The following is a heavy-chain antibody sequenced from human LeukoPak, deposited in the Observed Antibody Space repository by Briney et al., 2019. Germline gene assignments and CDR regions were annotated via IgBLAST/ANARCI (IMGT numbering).Heavy chain of an antibody. J-gene: IGHJ4*02. Sequence: GGSLRLSCAASGFTFSTYAMTWVRQAPGKGLEWVSAISGSGGNTYYTNSVKGRFTISRDNSMNTLYLQMNSLRAEDTAIYYCAKDSLPTSGCRGYFDYWGQGTLVTVSS. CDR1: GFTFSTYA. CDR3: AKDSLPTSGCRGYFDY. CDR2: ISGSGGNT. D-gene: IGHD6-25*01. V-gene: IGHV3-23*01.